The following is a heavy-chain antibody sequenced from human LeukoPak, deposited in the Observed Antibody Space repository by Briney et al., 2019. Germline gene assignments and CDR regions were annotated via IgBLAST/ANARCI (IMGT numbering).Heavy chain of an antibody. Sequence: GGSLRLSCAASGFTFSWYWMSWVRQAPGKGLEWVAHIDPSGNEFYVDSVKGRFAISRDSAQRSVFLQMNNLRDEDSAVYYCARADWGSFDHWGQGALVTVSS. V-gene: IGHV3-7*01. CDR2: IDPSGNE. CDR3: ARADWGSFDH. J-gene: IGHJ4*02. CDR1: GFTFSWYW. D-gene: IGHD3-16*01.